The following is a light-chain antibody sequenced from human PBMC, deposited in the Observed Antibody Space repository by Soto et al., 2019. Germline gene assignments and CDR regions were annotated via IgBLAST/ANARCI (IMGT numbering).Light chain of an antibody. CDR3: QQYNSYSRT. J-gene: IGKJ1*01. CDR1: QSISSW. Sequence: DIPMTQSPSTLSASVGDRVTITCRASQSISSWLAWYQQKPGKAPKLLIYDASSLESGVPSRFSGSGSGTEFTLTISSLQPDDFATYYCQQYNSYSRTFSQGTKVEIK. CDR2: DAS. V-gene: IGKV1-5*01.